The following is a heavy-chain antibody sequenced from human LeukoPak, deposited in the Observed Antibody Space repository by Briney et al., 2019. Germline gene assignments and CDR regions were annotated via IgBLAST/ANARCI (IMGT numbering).Heavy chain of an antibody. CDR3: ASRLGYSSSWYYGMDV. D-gene: IGHD6-13*01. V-gene: IGHV4-59*08. J-gene: IGHJ6*02. Sequence: SKTLSLTCTVSGASISSYYWSWIRQPPGKGLEWIGYIYYSGSANYNPSLTSRVTISLDTSKNQFSLNLTSVTAADTAVYYCASRLGYSSSWYYGMDVWGLGTTVTVSS. CDR1: GASISSYY. CDR2: IYYSGSA.